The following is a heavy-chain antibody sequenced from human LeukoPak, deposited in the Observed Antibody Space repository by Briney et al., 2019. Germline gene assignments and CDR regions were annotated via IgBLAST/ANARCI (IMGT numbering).Heavy chain of an antibody. CDR1: GFTFDDYG. CDR3: ARGGPYYYDSSGYYYFDY. J-gene: IGHJ4*02. Sequence: GGSLRLSCAASGFTFDDYGMSWVRQAPGKGLEWVSGINWNGGSTGYADSVKGRFTISRDNAKNSLYLQMNSLRAEDTALYYCARGGPYYYDSSGYYYFDYWGQGTLVTVSS. D-gene: IGHD3-22*01. V-gene: IGHV3-20*04. CDR2: INWNGGST.